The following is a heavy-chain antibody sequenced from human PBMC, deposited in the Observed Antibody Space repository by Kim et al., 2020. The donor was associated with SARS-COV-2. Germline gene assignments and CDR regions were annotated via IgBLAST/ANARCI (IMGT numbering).Heavy chain of an antibody. Sequence: SETLSLTCTVSGGSISSSSYYWGWIRQPPGKGLEWIGCIYYSGSTYYNPSLKSRVTISVDTSKNQFSLKLSSVTAADTAVYYCARLYSSSGFGSWYFDLWGRGTLVTVSS. D-gene: IGHD6-13*01. CDR3: ARLYSSSGFGSWYFDL. J-gene: IGHJ2*01. CDR2: IYYSGST. V-gene: IGHV4-39*07. CDR1: GGSISSSSYY.